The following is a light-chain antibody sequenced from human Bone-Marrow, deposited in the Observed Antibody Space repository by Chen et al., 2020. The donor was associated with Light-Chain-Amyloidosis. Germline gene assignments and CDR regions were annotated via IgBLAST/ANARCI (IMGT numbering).Light chain of an antibody. V-gene: IGLV3-25*03. CDR2: RET. Sequence: SYELTQPPSVSVSPGQTARITCSGDDLPTKYAYWYRQKPGQAPVLVRHRETERPSGISERFSGSSSGTKATLTISGVQAEDEADYQCQSADSSGTYEVIVGGGTKLTVL. J-gene: IGLJ2*01. CDR1: DLPTKY. CDR3: QSADSSGTYEVI.